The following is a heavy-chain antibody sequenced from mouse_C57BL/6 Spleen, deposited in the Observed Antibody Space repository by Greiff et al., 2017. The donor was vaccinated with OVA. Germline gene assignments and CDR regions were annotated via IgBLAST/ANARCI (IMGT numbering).Heavy chain of an antibody. D-gene: IGHD2-1*01. CDR3: ARGKIYYGNYEGGYYAMDY. Sequence: VQLQQPGAELVRPGSSVKLSCKASGYTFTSYWMHWVKQRPIQGLEWIGNIDPSDSETHYNQKFKDKATLTVDKSSSTAYMQLSSLTSEDSAVYYCARGKIYYGNYEGGYYAMDYWGQGTSVTVSS. CDR2: IDPSDSET. J-gene: IGHJ4*01. CDR1: GYTFTSYW. V-gene: IGHV1-52*01.